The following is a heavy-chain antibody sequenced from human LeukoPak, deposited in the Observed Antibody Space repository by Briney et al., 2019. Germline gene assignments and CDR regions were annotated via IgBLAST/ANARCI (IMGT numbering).Heavy chain of an antibody. J-gene: IGHJ6*03. V-gene: IGHV1-18*01. Sequence: ASVKVSCKASGYTFTSYGISWVRQAPGQGLEWMGWISAYNGNTNYAQKLQGRVTMTTDTSTSTAYMELRSLRSDDTAVYYCARGPHDFWSGYSGCYMDVWGKGTTVTVSS. CDR3: ARGPHDFWSGYSGCYMDV. D-gene: IGHD3-3*01. CDR1: GYTFTSYG. CDR2: ISAYNGNT.